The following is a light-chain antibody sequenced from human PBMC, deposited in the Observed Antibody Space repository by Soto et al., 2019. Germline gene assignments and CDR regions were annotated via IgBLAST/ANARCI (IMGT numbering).Light chain of an antibody. J-gene: IGKJ4*01. Sequence: EVLMTQSPATLSVYPGERVTLSCRASQSVYSNLAWYQQKPGQAPRLLIYGASTRATGLPARFSGSGSGTEFTLTISSLQSEDFAVYYCQQYNSWPLTFGGGTKVEIK. V-gene: IGKV3-15*01. CDR2: GAS. CDR3: QQYNSWPLT. CDR1: QSVYSN.